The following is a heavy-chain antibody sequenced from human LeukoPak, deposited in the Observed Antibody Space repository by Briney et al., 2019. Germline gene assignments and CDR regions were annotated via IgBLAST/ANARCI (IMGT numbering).Heavy chain of an antibody. J-gene: IGHJ6*03. CDR1: GFTVNNNY. CDR3: ARDHLSSGSSPDYYYYYYMDV. D-gene: IGHD6-19*01. V-gene: IGHV3-66*01. Sequence: GGSLRLSCAASGFTVNNNYMTWVRQAPGKGLEWVSVLYSGDSTYYADSVKGRFTISRDNSKNTLYLQMNSLRAEDTAVYYCARDHLSSGSSPDYYYYYYMDVWGKGTTVTISS. CDR2: LYSGDST.